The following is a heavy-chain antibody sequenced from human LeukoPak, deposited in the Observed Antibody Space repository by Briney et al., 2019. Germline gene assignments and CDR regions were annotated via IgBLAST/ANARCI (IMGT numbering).Heavy chain of an antibody. CDR2: INPSGGST. D-gene: IGHD1-7*01. V-gene: IGHV1-46*01. CDR3: TRDLLGTAFDP. Sequence: GASVKVSCKASGYTFTSYYMHWVRQAPGQGLEWMGIINPSGGSTSYAQKFQGRVTMTRDTSTSTVYMELSSLRSEDTAVYYCTRDLLGTAFDPWGQGTLVTVSA. CDR1: GYTFTSYY. J-gene: IGHJ5*02.